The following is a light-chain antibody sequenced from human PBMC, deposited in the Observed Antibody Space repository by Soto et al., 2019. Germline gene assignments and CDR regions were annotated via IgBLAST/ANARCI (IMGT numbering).Light chain of an antibody. CDR3: SSYTSSSTYVV. CDR2: DVS. J-gene: IGLJ2*01. Sequence: QSALTQPSSASGSPGQSVTISCTGTSSDVGAYKYVAWYQQHPGKAPKLMIFDVSQRPSGVPDRFFGSKSGNTASLTVSGLQAEDEADYYCSSYTSSSTYVVFGGGTKLTVL. CDR1: SSDVGAYKY. V-gene: IGLV2-8*01.